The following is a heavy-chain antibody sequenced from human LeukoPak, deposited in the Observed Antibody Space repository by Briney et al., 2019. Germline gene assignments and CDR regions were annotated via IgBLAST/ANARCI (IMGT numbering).Heavy chain of an antibody. CDR2: IFSGGTT. V-gene: IGHV3-53*01. Sequence: GGSLRLSCAASGFTVSSNYMSWVRQAPGKGLEWVSVIFSGGTTYYADFVKGRFTISRDNSKNTLYFQMNSLRVEDTALYYCARGSTITSAPGAFDFWGQGAVVTVSS. D-gene: IGHD6-25*01. J-gene: IGHJ3*01. CDR3: ARGSTITSAPGAFDF. CDR1: GFTVSSNY.